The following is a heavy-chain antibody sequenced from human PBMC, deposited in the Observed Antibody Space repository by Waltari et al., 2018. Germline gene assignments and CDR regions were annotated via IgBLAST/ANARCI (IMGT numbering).Heavy chain of an antibody. V-gene: IGHV4-38-2*02. Sequence: QVQLRESGPGLVKPWETLSLTCVISGDSITSGYYWGWVRQPPGKGLEWIGFISHSGAAHYNPSLKSRVTMSVDTPMNQLSLTLTSVTAADTAVYYCVRDPRYYNNDYFDPWGPGTLVTVSS. CDR2: ISHSGAA. J-gene: IGHJ5*02. CDR3: VRDPRYYNNDYFDP. CDR1: GDSITSGYY. D-gene: IGHD3-9*01.